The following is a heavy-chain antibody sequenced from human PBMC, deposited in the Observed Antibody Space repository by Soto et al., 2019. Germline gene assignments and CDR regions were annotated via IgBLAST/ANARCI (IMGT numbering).Heavy chain of an antibody. D-gene: IGHD4-17*01. J-gene: IGHJ4*02. Sequence: QVQLVESGGGVVQPGRSLRLSCEASGFTFSHYGMHWVRQAPGKGLEWVAVILNDGSHQHYADSVKGRLTISRDNSKNTLYLDMNSLRVEDTAVYYCARDDDYGDNGLDYWGQGTLVTVSS. CDR2: ILNDGSHQ. CDR3: ARDDDYGDNGLDY. CDR1: GFTFSHYG. V-gene: IGHV3-33*01.